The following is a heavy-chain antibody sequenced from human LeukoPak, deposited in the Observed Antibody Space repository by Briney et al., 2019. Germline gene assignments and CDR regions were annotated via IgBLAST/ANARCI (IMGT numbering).Heavy chain of an antibody. J-gene: IGHJ6*03. CDR3: ARDGSTGYNILTGYYNYYYMDV. CDR1: GFSFSTYW. CDR2: IRQDGSEK. D-gene: IGHD3-9*01. V-gene: IGHV3-7*01. Sequence: PGGSLRLSCEASGFSFSTYWMSWVRQAPGKGLEWVANIRQDGSEKYYVDSVKGRFTISRDNAKNSLYLQMNSLKAEDTAVYYCARDGSTGYNILTGYYNYYYMDVWGKGTTVTISS.